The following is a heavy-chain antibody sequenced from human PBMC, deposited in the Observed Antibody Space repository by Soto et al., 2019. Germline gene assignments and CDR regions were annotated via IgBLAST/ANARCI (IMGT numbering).Heavy chain of an antibody. CDR1: GFTFSSYS. J-gene: IGHJ4*02. V-gene: IGHV3-21*01. CDR3: ARIQSQDILTGHYRVFGGTFDY. CDR2: ISSSSSYI. D-gene: IGHD3-9*01. Sequence: PGGSLRLSCAASGFTFSSYSMNWVRQAPGKGLEWVSSISSSSSYIYYADSVKGRFTISRDNAKNSLYLQMNSLRAEDTAVYYCARIQSQDILTGHYRVFGGTFDYWGQGTLVTVSS.